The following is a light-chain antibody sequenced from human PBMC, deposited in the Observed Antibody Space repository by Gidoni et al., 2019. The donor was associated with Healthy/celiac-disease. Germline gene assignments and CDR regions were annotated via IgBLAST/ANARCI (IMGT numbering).Light chain of an antibody. Sequence: EIVMTQSPATSSVSPGERATLSCRASQSVSSNLAWYQHKPGQAPRLLIYGSSTRATGIPARFSGSGSGTEFTLTISSLQSEDFAVYYCQQYNNWPLTFGGGTKVEIK. V-gene: IGKV3-15*01. CDR1: QSVSSN. CDR3: QQYNNWPLT. CDR2: GSS. J-gene: IGKJ4*01.